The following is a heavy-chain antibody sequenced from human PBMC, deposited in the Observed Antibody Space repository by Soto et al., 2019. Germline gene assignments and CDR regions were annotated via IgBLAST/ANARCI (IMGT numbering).Heavy chain of an antibody. V-gene: IGHV4-4*07. J-gene: IGHJ5*02. CDR3: ARGQRFSDWFDP. CDR1: GGTISGYY. CDR2: IYSSGST. D-gene: IGHD3-3*01. Sequence: SETLSLTCTVTGGTISGYYWTWIRQSAGGGLEWIGRIYSSGSTNYNPSLKSRVTISLDTSMNHFSLRLSSVTAADTAVYYCARGQRFSDWFDPWAREPWSPSPQ.